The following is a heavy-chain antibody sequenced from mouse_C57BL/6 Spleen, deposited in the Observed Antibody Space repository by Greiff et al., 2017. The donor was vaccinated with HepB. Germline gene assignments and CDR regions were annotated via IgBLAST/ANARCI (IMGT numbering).Heavy chain of an antibody. CDR3: ARSRTGTLGFDY. J-gene: IGHJ2*01. CDR1: GFTFTDYY. V-gene: IGHV7-3*01. Sequence: EVKLEESGGGLVQPGGSLSLSCAASGFTFTDYYMSWVRQPPGKALEWLGFIRNKANGYTTEYSASVKGRFTISRDNSQSILYLQMNALRAEDSATYYCARSRTGTLGFDYWGQGTTLTVSS. D-gene: IGHD4-1*01. CDR2: IRNKANGYTT.